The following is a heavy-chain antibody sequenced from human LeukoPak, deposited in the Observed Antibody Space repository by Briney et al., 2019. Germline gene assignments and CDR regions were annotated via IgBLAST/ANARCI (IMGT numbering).Heavy chain of an antibody. CDR3: ARDKDYDSSGYSLDP. J-gene: IGHJ5*02. CDR1: GYTFTGYY. V-gene: IGHV1-2*02. CDR2: INPNSGGT. Sequence: ASVKVSCKASGYTFTGYYMHWVRQAPGQGLEWMGWINPNSGGTNYAQKFQGRVTMTRDSSISTAYMELSRLRSDDTAVYYCARDKDYDSSGYSLDPWGQGTLVTVSS. D-gene: IGHD3-22*01.